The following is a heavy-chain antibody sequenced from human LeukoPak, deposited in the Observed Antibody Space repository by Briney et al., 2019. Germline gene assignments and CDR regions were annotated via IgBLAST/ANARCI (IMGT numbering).Heavy chain of an antibody. Sequence: AASVKVSCKASGYTFTSYDISWVRQAPGQGLEWMGWISAYNGNTNYAQKLQGRVTMTTDTSTSTAYMELRSLRSDDTAVYYCAREPKLRYFDWEPSEIWGQGTLVTVSS. CDR2: ISAYNGNT. V-gene: IGHV1-18*01. D-gene: IGHD3-9*01. J-gene: IGHJ4*02. CDR3: AREPKLRYFDWEPSEI. CDR1: GYTFTSYD.